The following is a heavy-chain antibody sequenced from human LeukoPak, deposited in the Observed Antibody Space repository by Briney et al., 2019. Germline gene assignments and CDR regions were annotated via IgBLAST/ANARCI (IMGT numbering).Heavy chain of an antibody. CDR3: ARSHRLGRYGYGPWELPVSYFDY. Sequence: PSETLSLTCTVSGGSISSGSYYWTWIRQPAGKGLEYIGRIYTSGSTSYNPSLKSRVTISVDTSKNQFSLKLSSVTAAETAVYYCARSHRLGRYGYGPWELPVSYFDYWGQGTLVTVSS. J-gene: IGHJ4*02. V-gene: IGHV4-61*02. CDR2: IYTSGST. CDR1: GGSISSGSYY. D-gene: IGHD1-26*01.